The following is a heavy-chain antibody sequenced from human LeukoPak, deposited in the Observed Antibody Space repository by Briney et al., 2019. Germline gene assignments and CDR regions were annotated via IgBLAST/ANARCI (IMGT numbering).Heavy chain of an antibody. CDR2: IIPILGIA. J-gene: IGHJ4*02. CDR1: GYTFTSYG. D-gene: IGHD5-24*01. V-gene: IGHV1-69*04. CDR3: ARDDDGYNSVDY. Sequence: SVKVSCKASGYTFTSYGISWVRQAPGQGLEWMGRIIPILGIANYAQKFQGRVTITADKSTSTAYMELSSLRSEDTAVYYCARDDDGYNSVDYWGQGTLVTVSS.